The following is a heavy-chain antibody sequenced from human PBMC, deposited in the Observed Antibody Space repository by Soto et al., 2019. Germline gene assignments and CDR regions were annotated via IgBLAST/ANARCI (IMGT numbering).Heavy chain of an antibody. J-gene: IGHJ3*02. D-gene: IGHD3-10*01. CDR3: NRQYGSGSYSAFDI. V-gene: IGHV3-73*02. CDR1: GFTFSGSA. Sequence: EVQLVESGGGLVQPGGSLKLSCAASGFTFSGSAVHWVRQASGKGLEWVGRIRSKANNYATEYTASVKGRFTISRDDSKNTAYLQMNSLKTEYTAVYYCNRQYGSGSYSAFDIWGQGTMVTVSS. CDR2: IRSKANNYAT.